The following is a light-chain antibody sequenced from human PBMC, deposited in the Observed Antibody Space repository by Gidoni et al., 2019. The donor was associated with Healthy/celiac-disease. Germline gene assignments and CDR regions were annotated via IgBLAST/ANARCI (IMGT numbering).Light chain of an antibody. CDR1: SSNIGAGYD. Sequence: SVLTQPPSVSWAPGQRVTISCTGSSSNIGAGYDVHWYQQLPGTAPKLLIYGNSNRPSGVPDRFSGSKSGTSASLAITGLQAEDEADYYCQSYDSSLSAVVFGGGTKLTVL. V-gene: IGLV1-40*01. J-gene: IGLJ2*01. CDR2: GNS. CDR3: QSYDSSLSAVV.